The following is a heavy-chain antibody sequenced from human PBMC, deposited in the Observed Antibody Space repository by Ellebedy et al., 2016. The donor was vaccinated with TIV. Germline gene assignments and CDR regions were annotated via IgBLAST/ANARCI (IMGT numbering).Heavy chain of an antibody. CDR3: ARDVHAVDSSSSGYYYYGMDV. CDR1: GFTFTNYA. V-gene: IGHV3-21*01. Sequence: GGSLRLSCAASGFTFTNYAMSWVRQAPGKGLEWVSSISSSSSYIYYADSVKGRFTISRDNAKNSLYLQMNSLRAEDTAVYYCARDVHAVDSSSSGYYYYGMDVWGQGTTVTVSS. CDR2: ISSSSSYI. D-gene: IGHD6-6*01. J-gene: IGHJ6*02.